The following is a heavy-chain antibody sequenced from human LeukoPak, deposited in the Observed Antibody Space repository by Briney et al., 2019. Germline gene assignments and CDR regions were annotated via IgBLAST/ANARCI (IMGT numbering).Heavy chain of an antibody. Sequence: KPSETLSLTCAVYGGSSSGYYWSWIRQPPGKGLEWIGEINHSGSTNYNPSLKSRVTISVDTSKNQFSLKLSSVTAADTAVYYCARESTGTSVIDWFDPWGQGTLVTVSS. V-gene: IGHV4-34*01. D-gene: IGHD1-7*01. CDR3: ARESTGTSVIDWFDP. CDR2: INHSGST. J-gene: IGHJ5*02. CDR1: GGSSSGYY.